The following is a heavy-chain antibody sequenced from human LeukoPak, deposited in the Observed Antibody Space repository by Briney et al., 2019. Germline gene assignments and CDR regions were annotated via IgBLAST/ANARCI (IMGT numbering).Heavy chain of an antibody. J-gene: IGHJ1*01. CDR2: IYSSGIT. D-gene: IGHD1-26*01. CDR3: ARPSRVGAIGYFQH. Sequence: SQTLSLXCTVSGGSISSGDYYWSWIRQPPGKGLEWIGYIYSSGITYYNPSLKSRVTISVDTSKNQFSLKLNSVTAADTAVYYCARPSRVGAIGYFQHWGQGTLVTVSS. V-gene: IGHV4-30-4*01. CDR1: GGSISSGDYY.